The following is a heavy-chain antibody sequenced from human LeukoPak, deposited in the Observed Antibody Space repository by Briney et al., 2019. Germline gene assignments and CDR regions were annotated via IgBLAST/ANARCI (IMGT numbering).Heavy chain of an antibody. J-gene: IGHJ4*02. CDR3: AKDPGYDFWSAYYTDY. V-gene: IGHV3-30*02. CDR2: IRYDGGNK. D-gene: IGHD3-3*01. Sequence: GGSLRLSCAASGFTFSSYWMSWVRQAPGKGLEWVSFIRYDGGNKYYVDSVKGRFTISRDNSKNTLYLQMNSLRAEDTALYYCAKDPGYDFWSAYYTDYWGQGTLVTVSS. CDR1: GFTFSSYW.